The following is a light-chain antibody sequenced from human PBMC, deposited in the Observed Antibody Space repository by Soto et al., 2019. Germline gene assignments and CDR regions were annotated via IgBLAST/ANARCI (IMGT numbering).Light chain of an antibody. CDR3: QQYNNGPGT. Sequence: EIVMTQSPATLSVSPGERATLSCRASQSVSSNLAWYQQNPGQAPRLLIYGASTRATGIPARFSGSGSGTEFTLTISSLQSEDFAVYYCQQYNNGPGTFGQGTKVEIK. CDR2: GAS. V-gene: IGKV3-15*01. CDR1: QSVSSN. J-gene: IGKJ1*01.